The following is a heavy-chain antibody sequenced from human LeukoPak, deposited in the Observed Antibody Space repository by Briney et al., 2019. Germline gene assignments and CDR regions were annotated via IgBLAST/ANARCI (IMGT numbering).Heavy chain of an antibody. V-gene: IGHV3-30-3*01. CDR3: AKDPDSWYQGEYFQH. CDR2: ISYDGSNK. CDR1: GFTFSSYA. J-gene: IGHJ1*01. Sequence: GGSLRLSCAASGFTFSSYAMHWVRQAPGKGLEWVAVISYDGSNKYYADSVKGRFTISRDNSKNTLYLQMNSLRAEDTAVYYCAKDPDSWYQGEYFQHWGQGTLVTVSS. D-gene: IGHD6-13*01.